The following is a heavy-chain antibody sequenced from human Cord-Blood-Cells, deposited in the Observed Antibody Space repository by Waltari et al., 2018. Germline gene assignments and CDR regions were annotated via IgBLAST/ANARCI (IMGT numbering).Heavy chain of an antibody. CDR1: GYPFTHYY. CDR3: ARAAADAFDI. V-gene: IGHV1-46*01. D-gene: IGHD6-13*01. CDR2: INPSGGST. J-gene: IGHJ3*02. Sequence: QVQLVQSGAEVKKPVASVTVPCKASGYPFTHYYMHWVRQAPGQGLEWMGIINPSGGSTSYAQKFQGRVTMTRDTSTSTVYMELSSLRSEDTAVYYCARAAADAFDIWGQGTMVTVSS.